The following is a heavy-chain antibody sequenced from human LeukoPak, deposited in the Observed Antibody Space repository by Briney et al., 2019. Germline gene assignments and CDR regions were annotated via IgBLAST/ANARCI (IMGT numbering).Heavy chain of an antibody. Sequence: PGGSLRLSCAASGFTFSSYGMHWVRQAPGKGLEWVAFIRYDGSNKYYADSVKGRFTISRDNSKNTLYLQMNSLRAEDTAVYYCAKDPAFLYYGSGPAHHYMDVWGKGTTVTISS. CDR2: IRYDGSNK. D-gene: IGHD3-10*01. V-gene: IGHV3-30*02. CDR3: AKDPAFLYYGSGPAHHYMDV. J-gene: IGHJ6*03. CDR1: GFTFSSYG.